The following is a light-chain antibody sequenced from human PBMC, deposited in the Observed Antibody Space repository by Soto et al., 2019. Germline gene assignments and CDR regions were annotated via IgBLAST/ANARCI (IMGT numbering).Light chain of an antibody. Sequence: QSVLTQPPSVSGAPGQRVTISCTGSSSNIGAGYDVHWYQQLPGTAPKLLIYGNSNRPSGVPDRFSGSKSGTSASLAITWLRAEDEADYYCQYYDSSLSGWVFGGGTKLTVL. V-gene: IGLV1-40*01. CDR3: QYYDSSLSGWV. J-gene: IGLJ3*02. CDR1: SSNIGAGYD. CDR2: GNS.